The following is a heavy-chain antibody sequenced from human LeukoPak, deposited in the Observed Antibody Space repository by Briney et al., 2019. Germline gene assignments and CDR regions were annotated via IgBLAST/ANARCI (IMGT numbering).Heavy chain of an antibody. CDR2: IGIGGATI. J-gene: IGHJ4*02. Sequence: GGPLRLSCAASGFTFSIYEMNWVRQAPGKGLEWVSYIGIGGATIYYADSVKGRFTISRDNAKNSLYLQMNSLRAEDTAVHYCTRGDYGKSDYWGQGTLVTVSS. D-gene: IGHD3-16*01. CDR1: GFTFSIYE. V-gene: IGHV3-48*03. CDR3: TRGDYGKSDY.